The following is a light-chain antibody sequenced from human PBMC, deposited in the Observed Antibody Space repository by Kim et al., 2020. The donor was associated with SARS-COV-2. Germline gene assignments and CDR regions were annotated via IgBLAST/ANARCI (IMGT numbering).Light chain of an antibody. J-gene: IGKJ4*01. V-gene: IGKV1D-13*01. Sequence: GDRVTITCRASQDISVSLVWYQQKLGKAPKVLMYDASRLESGVPARFSGRGSGTEFTLTISSLQPEDFATYYCQQFSNYPLTFGGGTKVDI. CDR3: QQFSNYPLT. CDR1: QDISVS. CDR2: DAS.